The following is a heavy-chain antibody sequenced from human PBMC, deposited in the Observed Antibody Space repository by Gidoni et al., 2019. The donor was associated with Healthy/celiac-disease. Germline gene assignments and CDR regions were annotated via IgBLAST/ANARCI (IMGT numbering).Heavy chain of an antibody. V-gene: IGHV1-18*01. CDR2: IRAYNGNT. CDR3: AREYSSASPRHYCYYVDV. CDR1: CSPFTSYG. D-gene: IGHD6-6*01. Sequence: QVPLVPSGAEVKKPGASAKDPRKASCSPFTSYGISWVRQAPGQGLVWMGWIRAYNGNTNYAQKLQGRVTMPTDTSTSTAYMERRGLISEDTAVYYCAREYSSASPRHYCYYVDVWGKGTTVTVSS. J-gene: IGHJ6*03.